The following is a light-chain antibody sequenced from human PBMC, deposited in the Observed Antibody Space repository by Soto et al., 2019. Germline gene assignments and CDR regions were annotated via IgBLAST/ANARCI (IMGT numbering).Light chain of an antibody. CDR2: AAS. Sequence: DIQMTQSPSSLSASVGDRVTITCRANQDISTWLAWYRQNTEKAPESLIYAASRLQGRVPSRSSVSGSGTDFSLTSSSLQPEDFATYYCQQYNSYPLAFGGGTTGQSK. CDR3: QQYNSYPLA. V-gene: IGKV1D-16*01. CDR1: QDISTW. J-gene: IGKJ4*01.